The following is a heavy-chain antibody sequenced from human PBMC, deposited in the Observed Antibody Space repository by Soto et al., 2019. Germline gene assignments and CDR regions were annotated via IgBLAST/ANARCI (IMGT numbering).Heavy chain of an antibody. Sequence: EVHLVESGGGLVQTGGSLRLSCAIFESTVSRDWMNWVRQAPGKGLEWVAHINQDGSEKDYVDSVKGRFTISRDNAKKSLYLQMNSLRPADTAMYSCSGGVGDAFWGQGTLVTVSS. CDR1: ESTVSRDW. J-gene: IGHJ4*02. D-gene: IGHD1-26*01. V-gene: IGHV3-7*04. CDR3: SGGVGDAF. CDR2: INQDGSEK.